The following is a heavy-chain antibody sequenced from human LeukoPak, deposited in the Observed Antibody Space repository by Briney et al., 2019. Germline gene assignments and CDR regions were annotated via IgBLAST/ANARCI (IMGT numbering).Heavy chain of an antibody. J-gene: IGHJ4*02. D-gene: IGHD1-1*01. CDR2: IYYSGST. CDR1: GGSISSYY. CDR3: ARRRVQFVATGNYFDH. V-gene: IGHV4-59*01. Sequence: SETLSLTCTVSGGSISSYYWSWIRQPPGKGLEWIGYIYYSGSTNYNPSLKSRVTISVDTSKNQFSLKLSSVTAADTAVYYCARRRVQFVATGNYFDHWGQGILVSVSS.